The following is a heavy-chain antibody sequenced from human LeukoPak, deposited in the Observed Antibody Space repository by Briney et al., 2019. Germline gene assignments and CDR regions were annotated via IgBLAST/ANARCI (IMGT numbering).Heavy chain of an antibody. CDR2: INAGNGNT. D-gene: IGHD5-24*01. CDR1: EYTFTDYA. V-gene: IGHV1-3*01. CDR3: ARGRWSATTATYYLDF. Sequence: GPVKVSCKASEYTFTDYAINWVRRAPGQRLEWMGWINAGNGNTKYSQKFQGRVTITRDTSASTAYMELSSLTSEDTAVYYCARGRWSATTATYYLDFWGQGTLVTVSS. J-gene: IGHJ4*02.